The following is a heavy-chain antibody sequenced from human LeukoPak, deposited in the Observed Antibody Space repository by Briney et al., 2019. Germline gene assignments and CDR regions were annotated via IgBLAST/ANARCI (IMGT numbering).Heavy chain of an antibody. D-gene: IGHD6-25*01. Sequence: ASAKVSCKASGYTFTDYYIHWVRQAPGQGLEWMAWMNPNSGGTSYAQKFQGRVTMTRDTSISTAYMELSRLTFDDTAVYYCAINKAGKSLDYWGQGTLVTVSS. CDR2: MNPNSGGT. CDR1: GYTFTDYY. CDR3: AINKAGKSLDY. J-gene: IGHJ4*02. V-gene: IGHV1-2*02.